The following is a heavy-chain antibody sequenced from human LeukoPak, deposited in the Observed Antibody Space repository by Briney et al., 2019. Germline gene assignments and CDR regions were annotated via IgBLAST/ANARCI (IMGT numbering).Heavy chain of an antibody. CDR3: ARGPGSVPIAAAVLGGLFDP. D-gene: IGHD6-13*01. J-gene: IGHJ5*02. CDR2: INHSGST. V-gene: IGHV4-34*01. Sequence: SETLSLTCAVYGGSFSGYYWSWIRQPPGKGLEWIGEINHSGSTNYNPSLKSRVTISVDTSKNQFSLKLSSVTAADTAVYYCARGPGSVPIAAAVLGGLFDPWGQGTLDTVSS. CDR1: GGSFSGYY.